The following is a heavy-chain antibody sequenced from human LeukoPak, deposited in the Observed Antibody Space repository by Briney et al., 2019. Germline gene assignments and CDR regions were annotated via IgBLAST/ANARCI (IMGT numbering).Heavy chain of an antibody. V-gene: IGHV3-30*02. CDR1: GFTFSSYG. J-gene: IGHJ4*02. CDR3: AKARWNALDY. D-gene: IGHD1-1*01. CDR2: IRYDGSNK. Sequence: GGSLRLSCAASGFTFSSYGMHWVRQAPGKGLEWVAFIRYDGSNKYYADSVKGRSTISRDNSKNTLYLQMNSLRAEDTAVYYCAKARWNALDYWGQGTLVTVSS.